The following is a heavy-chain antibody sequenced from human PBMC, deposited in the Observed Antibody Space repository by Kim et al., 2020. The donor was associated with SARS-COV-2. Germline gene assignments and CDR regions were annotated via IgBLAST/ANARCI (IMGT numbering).Heavy chain of an antibody. V-gene: IGHV1-18*01. D-gene: IGHD3-22*01. CDR1: GYTFTSYG. Sequence: ASVKVSCKASGYTFTSYGISWVRQAPGQGLEWMGWISAYNGNTNYAQKLQGRVTMTPDTSTSTAYMELRSLRSDDTAVYYCARDVDYESSGYWVSYGMDVWGQGTTVTVSS. CDR3: ARDVDYESSGYWVSYGMDV. J-gene: IGHJ6*02. CDR2: ISAYNGNT.